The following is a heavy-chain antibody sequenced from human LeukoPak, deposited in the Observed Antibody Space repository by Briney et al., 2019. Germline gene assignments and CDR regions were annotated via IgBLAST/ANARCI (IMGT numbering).Heavy chain of an antibody. CDR3: AKWNGGRYHFAS. D-gene: IGHD1-26*01. V-gene: IGHV4-59*02. J-gene: IGHJ4*02. Sequence: SETLSLTCTVSGGSVSGSYWNWLRQPPGEGLEWIGYVSNSGSGSTKYNPSLESRVTMSVETSKNQFSLKLSSVTAAVTAVYYCAKWNGGRYHFASWGQGTLVTVSS. CDR2: VSNSGSGST. CDR1: GGSVSGSY.